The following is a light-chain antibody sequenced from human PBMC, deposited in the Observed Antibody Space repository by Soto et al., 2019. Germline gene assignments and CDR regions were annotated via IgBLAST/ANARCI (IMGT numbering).Light chain of an antibody. CDR2: DAT. Sequence: DDQMTQSPSSLSASVGDRVTIXXRASQDITNFLNWYQQKPGKAPKXVIYDATYLEKGAPSRFSGSGAGTDFSFTISNLQPEDFATYFCQQYDDLPLTFGGGTKVDIK. J-gene: IGKJ4*01. CDR3: QQYDDLPLT. V-gene: IGKV1-33*01. CDR1: QDITNF.